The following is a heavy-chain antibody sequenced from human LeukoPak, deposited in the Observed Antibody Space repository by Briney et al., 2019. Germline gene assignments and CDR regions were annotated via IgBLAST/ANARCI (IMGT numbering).Heavy chain of an antibody. V-gene: IGHV3-30*04. CDR1: GFTFSSYA. CDR2: ISYDGSNK. D-gene: IGHD3/OR15-3a*01. J-gene: IGHJ4*02. Sequence: GRSLRLSCAASGFTFSSYAMHWVRQAPGKGLGWEAVISYDGSNKYYADSVKGRFTISRDNSKNTLYLQMNSLRAEDTAVYYCARDPDKDWNYVDYWGQGTLVTVSS. CDR3: ARDPDKDWNYVDY.